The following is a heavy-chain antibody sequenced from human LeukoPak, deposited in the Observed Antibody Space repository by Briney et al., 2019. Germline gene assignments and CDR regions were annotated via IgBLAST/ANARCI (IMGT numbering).Heavy chain of an antibody. CDR3: ARVGDHYHRYFDL. Sequence: GGSLRLSCAASGFTVSTKYMNCVRQAPGKGLGWVSIIYSGGDTYYTDSVMGRFTISRDNSKNTLYLQMNSLRTEDTAVYYCARVGDHYHRYFDLWGRGTLVTVSS. D-gene: IGHD1-14*01. J-gene: IGHJ2*01. CDR1: GFTVSTKY. V-gene: IGHV3-53*01. CDR2: IYSGGDT.